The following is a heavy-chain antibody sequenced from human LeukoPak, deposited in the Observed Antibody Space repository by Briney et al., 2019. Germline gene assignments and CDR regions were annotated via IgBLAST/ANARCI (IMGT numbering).Heavy chain of an antibody. CDR3: AKGYCSSTSSYSPTYFDY. D-gene: IGHD2-2*01. CDR1: GFTFSSYS. CDR2: IRYDGSNK. V-gene: IGHV3-30*02. J-gene: IGHJ4*02. Sequence: PGGSLRLSCAASGFTFSSYSMNWVRQAPGKGLEWVAFIRYDGSNKYYADSVKGRFTISRDNSKNTLYLQMNNMRAEDTAVYYCAKGYCSSTSSYSPTYFDYWGQGTLVTVSS.